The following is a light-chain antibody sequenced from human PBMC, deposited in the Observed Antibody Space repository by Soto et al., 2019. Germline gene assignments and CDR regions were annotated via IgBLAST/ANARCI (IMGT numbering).Light chain of an antibody. CDR3: SSYTSSSTYVV. CDR2: EVS. J-gene: IGLJ2*01. Sequence: QSALTQPASVSGSSGKSITISCTGTSSDVGGYNYVSWYQQHPGKAPKLMIYEVSNRPSGVSNRFSGSKSGNTASLTISGLQAEDEADYYCSSYTSSSTYVVFGGGTKLTV. CDR1: SSDVGGYNY. V-gene: IGLV2-14*01.